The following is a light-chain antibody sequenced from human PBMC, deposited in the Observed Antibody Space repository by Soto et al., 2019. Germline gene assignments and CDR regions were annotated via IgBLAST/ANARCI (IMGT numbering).Light chain of an antibody. Sequence: QSALTQPASVSGSPGQSITISCTGTSSDVGRYNYVSWYQQHPGKAPKLMIYDVSNRPSGVSNRFSGSKSGNTASLTISGLQAEDEADYYCSSYTSSSTLGYVFGTGTKLTVL. CDR1: SSDVGRYNY. J-gene: IGLJ1*01. CDR2: DVS. V-gene: IGLV2-14*01. CDR3: SSYTSSSTLGYV.